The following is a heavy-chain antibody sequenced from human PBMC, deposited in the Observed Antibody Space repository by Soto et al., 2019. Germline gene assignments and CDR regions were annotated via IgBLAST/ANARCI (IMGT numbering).Heavy chain of an antibody. D-gene: IGHD3-10*01. Sequence: GASVKVSCKASGYTFTSYGISWVRQAPGQGLEWMGWISAYNGNTNYAQKLQGRVTMTTDTSTSTAYMELRSLRSDDTAVYYCARDPRGPGSYYQSYYFDYWGQGTLVTVSS. J-gene: IGHJ4*02. CDR3: ARDPRGPGSYYQSYYFDY. CDR2: ISAYNGNT. CDR1: GYTFTSYG. V-gene: IGHV1-18*01.